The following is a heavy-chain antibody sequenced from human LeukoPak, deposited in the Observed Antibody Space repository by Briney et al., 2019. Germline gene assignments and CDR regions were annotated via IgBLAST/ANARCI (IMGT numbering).Heavy chain of an antibody. CDR2: INTNTGNP. J-gene: IGHJ4*02. CDR1: GGTFSSYA. CDR3: ATSRYYDSSGYSVDY. Sequence: ASVKVSCKASGGTFSSYAISWVRQAPGQGLEWMGWINTNTGNPTYAQGFTGRFVFSLDTSVSTAYLQISSLKAEDTAVYYCATSRYYDSSGYSVDYWGQGTLVTVSS. V-gene: IGHV7-4-1*02. D-gene: IGHD3-22*01.